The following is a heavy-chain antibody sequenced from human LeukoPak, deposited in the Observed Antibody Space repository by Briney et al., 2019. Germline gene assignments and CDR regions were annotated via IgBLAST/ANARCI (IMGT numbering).Heavy chain of an antibody. V-gene: IGHV1-69*05. CDR3: ARDQVQLERQGAFDI. Sequence: SVKVSCKASGGTFSSYAISWVRQAPGQGLEWMGGIIPIFGTANYAQKFQGRVTITTDESTSTAYMELSSLRSEDTAVYYCARDQVQLERQGAFDIWGQGTTVTVSS. CDR2: IIPIFGTA. CDR1: GGTFSSYA. J-gene: IGHJ3*02. D-gene: IGHD1-1*01.